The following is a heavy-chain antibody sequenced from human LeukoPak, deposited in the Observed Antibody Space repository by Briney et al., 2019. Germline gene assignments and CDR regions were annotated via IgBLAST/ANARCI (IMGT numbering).Heavy chain of an antibody. CDR3: ARDGDATFDY. V-gene: IGHV3-11*04. D-gene: IGHD4-17*01. CDR1: GFTFSDYY. CDR2: ISSGSTI. Sequence: GGSLRLSCAASGFTFSDYYMSWIRQAPGKGLEWVSYISSGSTIYYADSVKGRFTVSRDNAKNSLYLQMNSLRAEDTAVYYCARDGDATFDYWGQGTLVTVSS. J-gene: IGHJ4*02.